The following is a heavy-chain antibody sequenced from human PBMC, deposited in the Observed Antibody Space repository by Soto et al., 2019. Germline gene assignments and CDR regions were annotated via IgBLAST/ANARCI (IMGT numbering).Heavy chain of an antibody. CDR3: ARVRFLEWLHLAERYGMDV. D-gene: IGHD3-3*01. CDR2: IYHTGST. J-gene: IGHJ6*02. Sequence: SETLSLTCAVSGAPISTSNWWTWVRQPPGKGLEWIGEIYHTGSTHYNPALKSRLTISVDTSKNQFSLTLTSVTAADTAVYYCARVRFLEWLHLAERYGMDVWGQGTTVTVSS. V-gene: IGHV4-4*02. CDR1: GAPISTSNW.